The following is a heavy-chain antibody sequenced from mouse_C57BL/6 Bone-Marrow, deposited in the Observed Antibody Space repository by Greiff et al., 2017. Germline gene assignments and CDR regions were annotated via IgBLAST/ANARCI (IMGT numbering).Heavy chain of an antibody. CDR2: ILTGSGST. D-gene: IGHD2-3*01. CDR3: SRDGYFLFDY. J-gene: IGHJ2*01. V-gene: IGHV1-9*01. CDR1: GYTFTGYW. Sequence: QVQLQQSGAELMKPGASVKLSCKATGYTFTGYWIEWVKQRPGHGLEWIGEILTGSGSTTYNETFKGQATVNADTSANTAYMQLSSLTTEDSAIYYGSRDGYFLFDYWGQGTTLTVAS.